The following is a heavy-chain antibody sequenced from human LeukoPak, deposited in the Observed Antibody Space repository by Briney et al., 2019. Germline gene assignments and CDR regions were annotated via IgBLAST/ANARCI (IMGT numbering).Heavy chain of an antibody. CDR3: ARGDDFDDYGNWFDP. Sequence: GGSLRLSSAASGFTLSSYSMNWVRQAPGKGLEWVAYIRSSSSTIYYADSVKGRFTISRDNAKNSLYLQMNSLRDEDTAVYYCARGDDFDDYGNWFDPWGQGTLVTVSS. J-gene: IGHJ5*02. CDR1: GFTLSSYS. V-gene: IGHV3-48*02. CDR2: IRSSSSTI. D-gene: IGHD4-17*01.